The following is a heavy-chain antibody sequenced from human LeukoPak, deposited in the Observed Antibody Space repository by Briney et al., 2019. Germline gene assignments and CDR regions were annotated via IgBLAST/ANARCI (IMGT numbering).Heavy chain of an antibody. V-gene: IGHV6-1*01. CDR1: GDRVSRNSAA. J-gene: IGHJ6*02. D-gene: IGHD1-1*01. CDR2: TYYRSKWHY. CDR3: ARQSSTDYYYYGLDV. Sequence: SQTLSLTCAISGDRVSRNSAAWNWIRQSPSRGLEWLGRTYYRSKWHYDYAESVKRRITVNPDTSKNQFSLQLNSVTPEDTAVYYCARQSSTDYYYYGLDVWGQGTTVAVSS.